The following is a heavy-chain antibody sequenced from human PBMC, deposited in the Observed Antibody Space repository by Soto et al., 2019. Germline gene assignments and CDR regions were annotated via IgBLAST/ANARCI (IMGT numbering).Heavy chain of an antibody. Sequence: SVKVSCKASGFTFTTSAMQWVRQARGQRLEWIGWIVVGSGNTNYAQKFQERVTITRDMSTSTTYIELSSLRSEDTAVFYCAASGSNYDYIWGNYPTGPFDYWGQGTLVTVSS. CDR3: AASGSNYDYIWGNYPTGPFDY. V-gene: IGHV1-58*02. CDR1: GFTFTTSA. D-gene: IGHD3-16*02. J-gene: IGHJ4*02. CDR2: IVVGSGNT.